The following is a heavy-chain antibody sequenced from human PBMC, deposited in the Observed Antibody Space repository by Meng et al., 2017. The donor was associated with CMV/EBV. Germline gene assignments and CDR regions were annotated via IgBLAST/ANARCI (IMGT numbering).Heavy chain of an antibody. D-gene: IGHD6-6*01. J-gene: IGHJ6*02. V-gene: IGHV1-69*10. CDR1: GFTFSSYG. CDR3: ARDESSSSGYYYYYGMDV. Sequence: GGSLRLSCAASGFTFSSYGMHWVRQAPGQGLEWMGGIIPILGIANYAQKFQGRVTITADKSTSTAYMELSSLRSEDTAVYYCARDESSSSGYYYYYGMDVWGQGTTVTVSS. CDR2: IIPILGIA.